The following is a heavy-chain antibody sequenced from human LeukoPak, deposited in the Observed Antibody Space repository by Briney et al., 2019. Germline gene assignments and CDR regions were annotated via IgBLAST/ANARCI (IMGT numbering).Heavy chain of an antibody. J-gene: IGHJ4*02. CDR3: ARRTYSSGWYPFDY. CDR1: GGSISSYY. Sequence: PSETLSLTRTVSGGSISSYYWNWIRQPAGKGLEWIGRIYTSGSTNYNPSLKSRVTMSVDTSKNQFSLKLSSVTAADTAVYYCARRTYSSGWYPFDYWGQGTLVTVSS. CDR2: IYTSGST. D-gene: IGHD6-19*01. V-gene: IGHV4-4*07.